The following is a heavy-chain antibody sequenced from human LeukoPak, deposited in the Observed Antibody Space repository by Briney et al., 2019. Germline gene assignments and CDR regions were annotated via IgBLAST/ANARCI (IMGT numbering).Heavy chain of an antibody. CDR2: IYYSGST. D-gene: IGHD3-22*01. CDR3: ARDSDDYYDSSGYYRLNDAFDI. V-gene: IGHV4-59*01. CDR1: GGSISSYY. Sequence: SETLSLTCTVSGGSISSYYWSWIRQPPGKGLEWIGYIYYSGSTNYNPSLKSRVTISVDTSKNQFSLKLSSVTAADTAVYYCARDSDDYYDSSGYYRLNDAFDIWGQGTMVTVSS. J-gene: IGHJ3*02.